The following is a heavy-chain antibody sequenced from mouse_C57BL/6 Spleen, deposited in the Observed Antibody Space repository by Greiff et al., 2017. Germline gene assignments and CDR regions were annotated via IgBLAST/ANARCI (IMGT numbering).Heavy chain of an antibody. D-gene: IGHD1-1*01. CDR3: ARNTLFITTVVATDY. CDR2: LYPGSGST. V-gene: IGHV1-55*01. J-gene: IGHJ2*01. CDR1: GYTFTSYW. Sequence: QVQLQQSGAELVKPGASVKMSCKASGYTFTSYWITWVKQRPGQGLEWIGDLYPGSGSTNYNEKFKSKATLTVDTSSSTAYMQLSSLTSEDSAVYYCARNTLFITTVVATDYWGQGTTLTVSS.